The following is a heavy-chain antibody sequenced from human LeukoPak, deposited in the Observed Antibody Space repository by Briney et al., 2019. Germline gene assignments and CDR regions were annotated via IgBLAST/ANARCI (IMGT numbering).Heavy chain of an antibody. CDR3: AKEGGSTMVRGVIH. CDR2: ISSSSSTI. V-gene: IGHV3-48*01. J-gene: IGHJ4*02. Sequence: GGSLRLSCAASGFTFSTYGMHWVRQAPGKGLEWVSYISSSSSTIYYADSVKGRFTISRDNSKNTLYLQMNSLRAEDTAVYYCAKEGGSTMVRGVIHGGQGTLVTVSS. CDR1: GFTFSTYG. D-gene: IGHD3-10*01.